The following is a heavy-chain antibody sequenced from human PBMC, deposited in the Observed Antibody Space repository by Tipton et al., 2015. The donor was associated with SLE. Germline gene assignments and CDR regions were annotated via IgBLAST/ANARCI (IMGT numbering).Heavy chain of an antibody. CDR2: IYHSGST. J-gene: IGHJ4*02. V-gene: IGHV4-38-2*02. CDR3: AREGKAMVPFDY. CDR1: GYSISSGYY. Sequence: TLSLTCAVSGYSISSGYYWGWVRQLPGKGLEWIGSIYHSGSTYYNTSLTSRVTISVDTSKNQFSLRLSSVTAADTAVYYCAREGKAMVPFDYWGQGTLVTVSS. D-gene: IGHD5-18*01.